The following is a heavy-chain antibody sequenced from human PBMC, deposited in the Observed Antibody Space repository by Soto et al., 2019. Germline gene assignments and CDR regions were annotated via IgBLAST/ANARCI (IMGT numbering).Heavy chain of an antibody. J-gene: IGHJ6*02. CDR2: IYYSGST. V-gene: IGHV4-28*01. CDR1: GYSISSSNW. Sequence: QVQLQESGPGLVKPSDTLSLTCAVSGYSISSSNWWGWIRQPPGKGLEWIGYIYYSGSTYYNASLKSRVTMPVDTSKNQSSLKLSSVTAVDTAVDYCATTLQDHGMDVLGQGTTVTVSS. CDR3: ATTLQDHGMDV.